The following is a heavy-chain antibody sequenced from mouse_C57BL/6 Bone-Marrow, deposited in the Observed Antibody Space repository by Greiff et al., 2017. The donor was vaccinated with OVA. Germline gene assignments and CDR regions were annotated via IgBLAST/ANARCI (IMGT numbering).Heavy chain of an antibody. J-gene: IGHJ4*01. CDR1: GFTFSDYY. D-gene: IGHD2-3*01. CDR2: ISNGGGST. CDR3: ARHYDYAMDY. V-gene: IGHV5-12*01. Sequence: EVQGVESGGGLVQPGGSLKLSCAASGFTFSDYYMYWVRQTPEKRLEWVAYISNGGGSTYYPDTVKGRFTISRDNAKNTLYLQMSRLKSEDTAMYYCARHYDYAMDYWGQGTSVTVSS.